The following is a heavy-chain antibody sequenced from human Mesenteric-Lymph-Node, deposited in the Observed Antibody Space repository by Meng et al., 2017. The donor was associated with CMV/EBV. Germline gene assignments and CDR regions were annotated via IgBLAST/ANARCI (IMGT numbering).Heavy chain of an antibody. CDR1: GDSLSSYY. CDR2: IYYSGTT. J-gene: IGHJ6*02. CDR3: ARSCVLGYCSTTSGGAFDP. V-gene: IGHV4-59*01. Sequence: GSLRLSCTVSGDSLSSYYWSWIRQPPGKGLEWIGWIYYSGTTIYNPSLKSRVTISVDMSRNQVSLNLRSVTTADAAVYYCARSCVLGYCSTTSGGAFDPWGQGTTVTVSS. D-gene: IGHD3-16*01.